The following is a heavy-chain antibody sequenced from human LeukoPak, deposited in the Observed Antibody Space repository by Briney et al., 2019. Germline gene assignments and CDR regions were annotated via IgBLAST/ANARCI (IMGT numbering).Heavy chain of an antibody. V-gene: IGHV3-7*01. CDR1: GFTFSNYW. D-gene: IGHD6-19*01. Sequence: GGSLRLSCAASGFTFSNYWMSWVRQAPGKGLEWVANIKEDGSEKYYVDSVKGRFTISRDIAKNSLYLQMNSLRAEDTAVYYCARQPIYIGSGWYYYYYMDVWGKGTTVTVSS. CDR3: ARQPIYIGSGWYYYYYMDV. CDR2: IKEDGSEK. J-gene: IGHJ6*03.